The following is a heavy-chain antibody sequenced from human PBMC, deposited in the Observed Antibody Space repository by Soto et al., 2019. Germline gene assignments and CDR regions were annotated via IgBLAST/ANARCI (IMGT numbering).Heavy chain of an antibody. Sequence: QVQLVESGGGVVKPGRSLRLSCAASGFTFDSYGMHWVRQAPGKGLEWVAVISSDGNNKYYADSVKGRFTFSRDNFKNTLYLQMSSLRADDTAVYYCAKDLLPNTVTTCGSWGQGTLVTVSS. V-gene: IGHV3-30*18. J-gene: IGHJ5*02. CDR3: AKDLLPNTVTTCGS. CDR2: ISSDGNNK. CDR1: GFTFDSYG. D-gene: IGHD4-17*01.